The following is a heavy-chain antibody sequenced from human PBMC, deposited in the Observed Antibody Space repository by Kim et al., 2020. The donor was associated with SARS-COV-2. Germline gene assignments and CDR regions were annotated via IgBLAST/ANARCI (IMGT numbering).Heavy chain of an antibody. CDR3: AREIAAVQRGFEY. CDR2: IKQDGSET. V-gene: IGHV3-7*03. Sequence: GGSLRLSCAASGFTFSSYYMSWVRQAPGKGLEWVANIKQDGSETYYVDSVKGRFTISRDNAKNSLYLQMNSLRAEDTAVYYCAREIAAVQRGFEYWGQGTLVTVSS. CDR1: GFTFSSYY. J-gene: IGHJ4*02. D-gene: IGHD6-13*01.